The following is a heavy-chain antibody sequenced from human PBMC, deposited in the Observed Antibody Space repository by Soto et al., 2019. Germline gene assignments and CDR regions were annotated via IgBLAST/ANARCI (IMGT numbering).Heavy chain of an antibody. D-gene: IGHD2-15*01. V-gene: IGHV4-39*01. Sequence: QLQESGPGLVKASETLSLTCTVSGGSISSTDHYWGWIRQPPGKGLEWLGSIYYAGSTFHNPSLKRRATISVDTSRNQVSLRLSSVTASDTAVYYCARLVFHCLRGSCDDYNFYGLDVWRQGTTVTVSS. CDR1: GGSISSTDHY. J-gene: IGHJ6*02. CDR3: ARLVFHCLRGSCDDYNFYGLDV. CDR2: IYYAGST.